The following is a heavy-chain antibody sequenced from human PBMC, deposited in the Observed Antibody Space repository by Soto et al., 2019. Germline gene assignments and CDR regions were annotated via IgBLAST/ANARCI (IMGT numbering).Heavy chain of an antibody. J-gene: IGHJ4*02. CDR1: GFSLTTSGVG. Sequence: QITLNESGPTVVRPTETLTLTCRFSGFSLTTSGVGVGWIRQSPGKAPGLLALIYWDDDKRYSASLKSRLTITQDTSKNQVVLTVSDLDPTDTATYYCAHRVLRTVFGLVTTTAIYFDFWGQGTPVAVSS. D-gene: IGHD3-3*01. CDR3: AHRVLRTVFGLVTTTAIYFDF. CDR2: IYWDDDK. V-gene: IGHV2-5*02.